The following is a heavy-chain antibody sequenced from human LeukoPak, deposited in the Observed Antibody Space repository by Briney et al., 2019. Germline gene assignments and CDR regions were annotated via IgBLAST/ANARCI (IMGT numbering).Heavy chain of an antibody. Sequence: ASVKVSFKASGYTFTGYFIHWVRQAPGQGLEWMGWINPDSGGTNYAQKFQGRVTMTRDTSISTAYMELSRLRSDDSAMYYCARGRGSWYDSSGSPYIRFDYWGQGTLVTVSS. D-gene: IGHD3-22*01. CDR3: ARGRGSWYDSSGSPYIRFDY. V-gene: IGHV1-2*02. J-gene: IGHJ4*02. CDR2: INPDSGGT. CDR1: GYTFTGYF.